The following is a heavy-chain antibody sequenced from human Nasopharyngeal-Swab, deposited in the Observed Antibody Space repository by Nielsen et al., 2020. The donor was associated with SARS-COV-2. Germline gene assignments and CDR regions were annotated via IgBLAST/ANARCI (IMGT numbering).Heavy chain of an antibody. J-gene: IGHJ4*02. CDR1: GYTFTSYY. D-gene: IGHD2-15*01. Sequence: ASVKVSCKASGYTFTSYYMHWVRQAPGQGLEWMGIINPSGGSTSYAQKFQGRVTMTRDTSTSTVYMELRSLRSEDTAVYYCARDRVAATTFGGPEWSFDNWGQGTLVTVSS. V-gene: IGHV1-46*01. CDR3: ARDRVAATTFGGPEWSFDN. CDR2: INPSGGST.